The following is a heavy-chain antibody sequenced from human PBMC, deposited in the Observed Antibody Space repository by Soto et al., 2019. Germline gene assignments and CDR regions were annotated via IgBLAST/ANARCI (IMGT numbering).Heavy chain of an antibody. CDR3: ATPHFIAVAGIGAFDI. J-gene: IGHJ3*02. D-gene: IGHD6-19*01. CDR2: FDPEDGET. V-gene: IGHV1-24*01. CDR1: GYTLTELS. Sequence: QVQLVQSGAEVKKPGASVKVSCKVSGYTLTELSMHWVRQAPGKGLEWMGGFDPEDGETIYAQKFQGRVTMTXXTXTXXAYMELSSLRSEDTAVYYCATPHFIAVAGIGAFDIWGQGTMVTVSS.